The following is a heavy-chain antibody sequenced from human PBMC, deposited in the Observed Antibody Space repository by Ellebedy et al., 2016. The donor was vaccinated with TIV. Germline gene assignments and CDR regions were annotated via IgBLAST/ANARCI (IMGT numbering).Heavy chain of an antibody. J-gene: IGHJ5*02. D-gene: IGHD2-2*01. CDR2: IYHSGST. Sequence: GSLRLSXTVSGGSISSYYWSWIRQPPGKGLEWIGNIYHSGSTNYNPSLKSRVTISVDKSKNQFSLKLSSVTAADTAVYYCARDSGYCSSTSCISWFDPWGQGTLVTVSS. CDR1: GGSISSYY. CDR3: ARDSGYCSSTSCISWFDP. V-gene: IGHV4-59*12.